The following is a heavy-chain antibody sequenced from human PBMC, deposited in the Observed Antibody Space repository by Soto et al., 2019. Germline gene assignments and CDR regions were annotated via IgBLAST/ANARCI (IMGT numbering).Heavy chain of an antibody. CDR2: IHSSGST. V-gene: IGHV4-61*01. D-gene: IGHD3-10*01. Sequence: QVQLQESGPGLVKPSESLSLTCTVSGGSVSSGSYYWTWIRQPPGKGLEWIGYIHSSGSTEYNPSLKSRVTISIDTSKNQFSLNLRSLTAADAAVYYCTHSLRDYFDYWGQGALVTVSS. CDR3: THSLRDYFDY. CDR1: GGSVSSGSYY. J-gene: IGHJ4*02.